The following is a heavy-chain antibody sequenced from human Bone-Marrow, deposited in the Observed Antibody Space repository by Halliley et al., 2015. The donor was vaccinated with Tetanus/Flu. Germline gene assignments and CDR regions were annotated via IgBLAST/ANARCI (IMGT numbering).Heavy chain of an antibody. Sequence: VSVIYSDGSTNYADSVKGRFGISRDNSKNTLDLQMNSLRPEDTAVYYCAKDLGYDSRGYAPGYWGQGTLVTVSS. J-gene: IGHJ4*02. CDR2: IYSDGST. D-gene: IGHD3-22*01. V-gene: IGHV3-66*01. CDR3: AKDLGYDSRGYAPGY.